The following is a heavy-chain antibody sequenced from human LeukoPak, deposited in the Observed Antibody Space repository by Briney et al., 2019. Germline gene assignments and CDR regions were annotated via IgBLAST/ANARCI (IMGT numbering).Heavy chain of an antibody. CDR1: GFTFSSYA. CDR2: ISYDGSNK. Sequence: GGSLRLSCAASGFTFSSYAMHWVRQAPGKGPEWVAVISYDGSNKSYADSVKGRFTISRDNSKNTLYLEMNSLRAEDTAVYYCARDSTYYYDSGSSGPHYFDYWGQGTLVTVSS. CDR3: ARDSTYYYDSGSSGPHYFDY. D-gene: IGHD3-10*01. V-gene: IGHV3-30*01. J-gene: IGHJ4*02.